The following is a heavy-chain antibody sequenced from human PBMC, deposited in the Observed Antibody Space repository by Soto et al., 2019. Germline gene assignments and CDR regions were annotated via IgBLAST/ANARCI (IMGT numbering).Heavy chain of an antibody. CDR3: PGGVTAGLAS. Sequence: QVQLVQSGAEARVPGASVKVSCKASGYSFTGLDINWVRQTTGQGLEWMGWMEPSSGRTGYAQKFQGRVTMTRDTSLNTASWELSSQTSDAPAFYSGPGGVTAGLASWGKGTLFTVSS. V-gene: IGHV1-8*01. CDR1: GYSFTGLD. D-gene: IGHD2-21*01. J-gene: IGHJ5*02. CDR2: MEPSSGRT.